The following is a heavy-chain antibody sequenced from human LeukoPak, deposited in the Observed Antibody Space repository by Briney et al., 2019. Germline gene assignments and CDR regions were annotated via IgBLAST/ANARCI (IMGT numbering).Heavy chain of an antibody. Sequence: GGSLRLSCAASGFTFSSYSMNWVRQAPGKGLEWVSAISGSGGSTYYADSVKGRFTISRDNAKNSLYLQMNSLRAEDTAVYYCARDSSGLLSPLDYWGQGTLVTVSS. CDR1: GFTFSSYS. CDR2: ISGSGGST. CDR3: ARDSSGLLSPLDY. V-gene: IGHV3-21*01. D-gene: IGHD6-19*01. J-gene: IGHJ4*02.